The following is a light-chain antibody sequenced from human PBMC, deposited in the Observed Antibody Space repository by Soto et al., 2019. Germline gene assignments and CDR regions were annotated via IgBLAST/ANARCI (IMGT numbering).Light chain of an antibody. V-gene: IGKV1-5*01. CDR2: AAS. J-gene: IGKJ1*01. CDR1: QNISRW. Sequence: DIQMTQSPSTLSASVGDRVTVTCRASQNISRWLAWYQQKPGKGPNLLIYAASSLESGVPSRFSGSGSGTEFTLTINSLLPDDFATYYCQQHNGYSPWTFGQGTKVEL. CDR3: QQHNGYSPWT.